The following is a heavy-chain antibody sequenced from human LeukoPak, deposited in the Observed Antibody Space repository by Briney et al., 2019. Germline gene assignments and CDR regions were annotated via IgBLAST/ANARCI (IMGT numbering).Heavy chain of an antibody. CDR1: GYTFTTYG. CDR2: ISIYGDNI. Sequence: ASVKVSCKASGYTFTTYGLSWVRQAPGQGLEGLGWISIYGDNIKYAQSLQGRLTLTIDTSTSTAYMELRSLTSDDTAVYYCARETYSNILTGTDYWGPGTLVTVSS. CDR3: ARETYSNILTGTDY. V-gene: IGHV1-18*01. J-gene: IGHJ4*02. D-gene: IGHD3-9*01.